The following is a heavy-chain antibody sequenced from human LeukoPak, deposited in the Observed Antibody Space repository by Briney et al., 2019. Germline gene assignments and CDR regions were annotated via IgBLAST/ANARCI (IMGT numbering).Heavy chain of an antibody. CDR3: AKNRGHCVDGVCHNYYYMDV. D-gene: IGHD2-8*02. J-gene: IGHJ6*03. Sequence: GGSLRLSCAASGFTFSSYAMTWVRQAPGRGLEWVSTVSGSAGRTDYADSVKGRFTISRDNLKNTLYLQMNGLRAEDTAVYYCAKNRGHCVDGVCHNYYYMDVWGKGTTVTVSS. V-gene: IGHV3-23*01. CDR1: GFTFSSYA. CDR2: VSGSAGRT.